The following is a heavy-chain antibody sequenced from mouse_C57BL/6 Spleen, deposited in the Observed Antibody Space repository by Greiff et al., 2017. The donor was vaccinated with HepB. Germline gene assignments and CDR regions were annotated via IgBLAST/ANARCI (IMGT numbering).Heavy chain of an antibody. CDR1: GYSFTGYY. CDR3: ARSEGLYYDSYYYAMDY. V-gene: IGHV1-42*01. Sequence: VQLQQSGPELVKPGASVKISCKASGYSFTGYYMNWVKQSPEKSLEWIGEINPSTGGTTYNQKFKAKATLTVDKSSSTAYMQLKSLTSEDSAVYYCARSEGLYYDSYYYAMDYWGQGTSVTVSS. CDR2: INPSTGGT. J-gene: IGHJ4*01. D-gene: IGHD2-4*01.